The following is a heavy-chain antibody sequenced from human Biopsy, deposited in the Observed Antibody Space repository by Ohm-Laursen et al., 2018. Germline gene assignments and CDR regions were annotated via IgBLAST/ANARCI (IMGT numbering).Heavy chain of an antibody. J-gene: IGHJ4*02. Sequence: TLSLTCTVSGGSVTNRNYCWSWIRQSPGKKLEWIGYVFHPGNTNYNPSLRSRVTISVDTSKNQFSLKLSSVTAADTAVYYCARDFCDTTSCYPQNWGQGTLVTVSS. CDR3: ARDFCDTTSCYPQN. CDR1: GGSVTNRNYC. CDR2: VFHPGNT. V-gene: IGHV4-61*01. D-gene: IGHD2-2*01.